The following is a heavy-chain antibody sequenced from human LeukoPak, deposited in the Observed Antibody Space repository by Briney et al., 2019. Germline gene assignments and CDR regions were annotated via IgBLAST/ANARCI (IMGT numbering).Heavy chain of an antibody. Sequence: ASVKISCKAAGYTFNKFYMHWVRQAPGQGLEWMGIVNPSDGYTTYAQKFQGRVTMTRDMSTSTVYMELSSLTSDDTAVYFCARDISTYSGTFPGGDHWGQGTLVTVSS. J-gene: IGHJ4*02. CDR2: VNPSDGYT. CDR3: ARDISTYSGTFPGGDH. CDR1: GYTFNKFY. V-gene: IGHV1-46*02. D-gene: IGHD1-26*01.